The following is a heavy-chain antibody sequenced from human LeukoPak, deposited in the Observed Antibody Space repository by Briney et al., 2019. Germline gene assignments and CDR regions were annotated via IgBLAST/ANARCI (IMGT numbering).Heavy chain of an antibody. D-gene: IGHD3-3*01. V-gene: IGHV1-3*01. Sequence: SVKVSXXASXYTXXSYAMHWVRQAPGQRLEWMGWINAGNGNTKYSQKFQGRVTITRDTSASTAYMELSSLRSEDTAVYYCARAEGLRFLEWLSTNYYYYGMDVWGQGTTVTVSS. CDR3: ARAEGLRFLEWLSTNYYYYGMDV. CDR2: INAGNGNT. CDR1: XYTXXSYA. J-gene: IGHJ6*02.